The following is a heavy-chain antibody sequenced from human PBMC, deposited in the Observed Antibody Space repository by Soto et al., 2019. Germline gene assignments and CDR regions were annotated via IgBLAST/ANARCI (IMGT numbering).Heavy chain of an antibody. CDR3: ARDTGFSSGGYRTYYFDY. J-gene: IGHJ4*02. CDR1: GFTFSSYS. V-gene: IGHV3-48*02. D-gene: IGHD6-19*01. Sequence: EVQLVESGGGLVQPGGSLRLSCAASGFTFSSYSMNWVRQAPGKGLEWVSYISSSSSTIYYAGSVKGRFTISRDNAKNSLYLQMNSLRDEDTAVYYCARDTGFSSGGYRTYYFDYWGQGTLVTVSS. CDR2: ISSSSSTI.